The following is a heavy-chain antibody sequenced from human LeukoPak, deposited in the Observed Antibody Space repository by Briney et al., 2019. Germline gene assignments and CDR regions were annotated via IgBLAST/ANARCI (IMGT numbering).Heavy chain of an antibody. CDR3: AAEIRRGDSPLDS. CDR1: GLYSLGHP. CDR2: IGNPLSK. V-gene: IGHV3-9*02. Sequence: GGSLRLSCSASGLYSLGHPIHWVRQAPGKGPEWVSGIGNPLSKGYADSVRGRFTISRGNAGNSVYLQMKSLRPEDTALYYCAAEIRRGDSPLDSWGQGTLVTVSS. J-gene: IGHJ4*02.